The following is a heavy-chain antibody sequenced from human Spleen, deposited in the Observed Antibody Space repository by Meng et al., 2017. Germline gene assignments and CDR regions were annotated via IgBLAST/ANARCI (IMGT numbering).Heavy chain of an antibody. V-gene: IGHV3-15*01. CDR1: GFTFSHSY. CDR2: IKSKADGGTT. Sequence: GGSLRLSCAASGFTFSHSYMIWVRQAPGKGLEWVGRIKSKADGGTTDYAAPVEGRFTISRDDSRNTLYLHMNSLKTEDTAVYYCTTEFFYRCDHWGRGTLVTVSS. J-gene: IGHJ5*02. D-gene: IGHD3-16*02. CDR3: TTEFFYRCDH.